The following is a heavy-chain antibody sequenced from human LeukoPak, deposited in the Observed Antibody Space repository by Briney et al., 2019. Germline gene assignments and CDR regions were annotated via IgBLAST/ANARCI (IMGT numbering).Heavy chain of an antibody. D-gene: IGHD1-26*01. CDR2: IYYSGST. CDR1: GGSINSYF. CDR3: ARVRSGSYSSLFDY. Sequence: SETLSLTCSVSGGSINSYFWSWIRQPPGKGLEWIGYIYYSGSTNYNPSLKSRVTISVDTSKNQFSLKLSSVTAADTAVYYCARVRSGSYSSLFDYWGQGTLVTVSS. V-gene: IGHV4-59*01. J-gene: IGHJ4*02.